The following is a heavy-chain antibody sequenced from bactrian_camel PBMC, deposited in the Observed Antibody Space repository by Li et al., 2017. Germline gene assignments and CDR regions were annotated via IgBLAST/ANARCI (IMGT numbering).Heavy chain of an antibody. J-gene: IGHJ4*01. CDR1: EYYYSSKNA. CDR3: AADPFVPLGAGATAKAVCNQFKHDFGY. D-gene: IGHD1*01. V-gene: IGHV3S63*01. Sequence: HVQLVESGGGSVQAGGSLRLSCTTSEYYYSSKNAIGWFRQASGKEREGVAYIWPSGNMKYYADSVKGRFTISQDNAKNTVYLQMDSLNPEDTAMYYCAADPFVPLGAGATAKAVCNQFKHDFGYWGQGTQVTVS. CDR2: IWPSGNMK.